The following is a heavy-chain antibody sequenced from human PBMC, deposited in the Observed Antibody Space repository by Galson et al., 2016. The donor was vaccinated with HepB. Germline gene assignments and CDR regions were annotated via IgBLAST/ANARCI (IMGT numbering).Heavy chain of an antibody. V-gene: IGHV4-59*01. Sequence: SETLSLTCSVSGGSITDYRWSWIRQPPGKGLEWIGYFYGSGRTDYNPSLKSRVTLSVDTSKNQFSLKLSSMTAADTAVYYCARSWTYYIFDFWGQGTLVTVSS. D-gene: IGHD3-22*01. CDR3: ARSWTYYIFDF. CDR2: FYGSGRT. J-gene: IGHJ4*02. CDR1: GGSITDYR.